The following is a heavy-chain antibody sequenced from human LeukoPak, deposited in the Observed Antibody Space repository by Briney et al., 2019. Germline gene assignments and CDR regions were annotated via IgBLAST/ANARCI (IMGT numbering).Heavy chain of an antibody. D-gene: IGHD3-3*01. V-gene: IGHV4-34*01. J-gene: IGHJ6*03. CDR1: GGSFSGYY. CDR2: INHSGST. CDR3: AREPRGLRFLEWSYYYYYMDV. Sequence: SETLSLTCAVYGGSFSGYYWSWIRQPPGKGLEWIGEINHSGSTNYNPSLKSRVTISVDTSKNQFSLKLSSVTAADTAVYYCAREPRGLRFLEWSYYYYYMDVWNKGTTVTVSS.